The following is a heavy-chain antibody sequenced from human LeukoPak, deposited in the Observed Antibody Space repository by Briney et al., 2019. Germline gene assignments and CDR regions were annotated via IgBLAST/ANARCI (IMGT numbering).Heavy chain of an antibody. CDR3: ARHSGTSPHYFDY. CDR2: IYYTGST. J-gene: IGHJ4*02. CDR1: GGSISNYY. V-gene: IGHV4-59*08. D-gene: IGHD1-26*01. Sequence: SETLSLTCTVPGGSISNYYWSWIRQPPGRGLEWIGFIYYTGSTHYNPSLKSRVTMSVDTSNNQFSLKLSSVTAADTAIYYCARHSGTSPHYFDYWGQGTLVTVST.